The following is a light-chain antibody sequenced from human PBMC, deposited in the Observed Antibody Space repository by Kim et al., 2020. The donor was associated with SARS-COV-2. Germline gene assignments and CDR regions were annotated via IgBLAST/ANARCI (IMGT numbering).Light chain of an antibody. CDR3: QQRSDWPRT. V-gene: IGKV3-11*01. J-gene: IGKJ1*01. Sequence: LSPGERATLACRASQSVSSYLAWYQPKPGQAPRPLIFDASNRATGIPARFSGSGSGTDFPLTISPLEPEDFAVYYCQQRSDWPRTFGQGTKVDIK. CDR2: DAS. CDR1: QSVSSY.